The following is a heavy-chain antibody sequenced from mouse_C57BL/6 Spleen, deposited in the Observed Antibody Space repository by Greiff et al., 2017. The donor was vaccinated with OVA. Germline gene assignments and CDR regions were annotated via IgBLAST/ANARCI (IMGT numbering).Heavy chain of an antibody. CDR2: ISSGGDYI. CDR3: TRGGPYEDYFDY. V-gene: IGHV5-9-1*02. J-gene: IGHJ2*01. Sequence: EVMLVESGEGLVKPGGSLKLSCAASGFTFSSYAMSWVRQTPEKRLEWVAYISSGGDYIYYADTVKGRFTISRDNARNTLYLQMSSLKSEDTAMYYCTRGGPYEDYFDYWGQGTTLTVSS. D-gene: IGHD1-1*01. CDR1: GFTFSSYA.